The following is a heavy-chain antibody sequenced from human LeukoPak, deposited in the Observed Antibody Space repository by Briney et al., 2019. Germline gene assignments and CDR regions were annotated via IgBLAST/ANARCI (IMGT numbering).Heavy chain of an antibody. Sequence: ASVKVSCKASGYTFTGYYRHGVRQAPGQGREWMGWINPNSGGTNYAQKFQGRVTMTRDTSISTAYMELSSLRSEDTAVYYCASWGATRHYFDSWGRGHLVTVSS. V-gene: IGHV1-2*02. CDR1: GYTFTGYY. CDR2: INPNSGGT. J-gene: IGHJ4*02. CDR3: ASWGATRHYFDS. D-gene: IGHD1-26*01.